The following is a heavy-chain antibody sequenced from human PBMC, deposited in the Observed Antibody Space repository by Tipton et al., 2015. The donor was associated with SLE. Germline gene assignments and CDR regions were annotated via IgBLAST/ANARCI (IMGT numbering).Heavy chain of an antibody. CDR1: GFAFSSYA. CDR2: ISGSGGST. Sequence: SLRLSCAASGFAFSSYAMSWVRRAPGKGLEWVSAISGSGGSTYYADSVKGRFTISRDNSKNTLYLQMNSLRAEDTAVYYCAKVRWELPDDYWGQGTLVTVSS. J-gene: IGHJ4*02. D-gene: IGHD1-26*01. CDR3: AKVRWELPDDY. V-gene: IGHV3-23*01.